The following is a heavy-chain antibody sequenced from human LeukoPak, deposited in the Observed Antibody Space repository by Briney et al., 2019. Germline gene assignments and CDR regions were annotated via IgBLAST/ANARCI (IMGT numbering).Heavy chain of an antibody. CDR2: VFHSGRT. D-gene: IGHD2-15*01. V-gene: IGHV4-38-2*01. J-gene: IGHJ4*02. Sequence: SETLSLTCVVSGYSISSGYYWGWIRQPPGKGLEWIGSVFHSGRTNYSPSLKSRVTISVDTSKNQFSLKLSSVTAADTAVYYCAKVAPSDFDYWGQGTLVTVSS. CDR1: GYSISSGYY. CDR3: AKVAPSDFDY.